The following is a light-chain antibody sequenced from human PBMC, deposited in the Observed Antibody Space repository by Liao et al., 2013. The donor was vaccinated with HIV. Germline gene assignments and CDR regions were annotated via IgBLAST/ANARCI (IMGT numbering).Light chain of an antibody. CDR3: QAWDSSADVV. Sequence: SYDLTQPPSVSVSPGQTARITCSGDKLGEKYVCWYQQKPGQSPILVIYQDTKRPSRIPERFSGSNSGTTATLSVSGTQAMDEADYFCQAWDSSADVVFGGGTKLTVL. CDR2: QDT. V-gene: IGLV3-1*01. CDR1: KLGEKY. J-gene: IGLJ2*01.